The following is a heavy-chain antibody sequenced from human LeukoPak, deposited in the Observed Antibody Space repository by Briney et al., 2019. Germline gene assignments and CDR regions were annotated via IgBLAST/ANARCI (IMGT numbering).Heavy chain of an antibody. J-gene: IGHJ5*02. CDR3: ARELRSGTYFIFDP. Sequence: SETLSLTCTVSGGSISTTAHYWGCIRQPPGKGLEWIASIYSNGITYYSSSLKSRVTTFLDTSKNQFFLTLTSVTAADTAVYYCARELRSGTYFIFDPWGQGTLVTVSS. D-gene: IGHD1-26*01. V-gene: IGHV4-39*02. CDR1: GGSISTTAHY. CDR2: IYSNGIT.